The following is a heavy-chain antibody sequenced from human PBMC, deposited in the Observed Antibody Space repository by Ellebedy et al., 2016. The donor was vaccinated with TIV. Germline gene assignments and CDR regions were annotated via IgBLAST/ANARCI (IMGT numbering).Heavy chain of an antibody. CDR3: ARGGSWGLAY. CDR1: GGSINSYY. CDR2: INHIGST. D-gene: IGHD2-15*01. Sequence: SETLSLTXSVSGGSINSYYWSWIRQPPGKGLEWIGDINHIGSTNYNPSLKSRVTISVDTSKNQFSLNLESVTAADTAVYYCARGGSWGLAYWGQGTQVTVSS. J-gene: IGHJ4*02. V-gene: IGHV4-34*01.